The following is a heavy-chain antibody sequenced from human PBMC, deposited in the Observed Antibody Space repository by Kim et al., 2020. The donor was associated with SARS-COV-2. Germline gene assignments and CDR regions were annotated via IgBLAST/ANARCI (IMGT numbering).Heavy chain of an antibody. V-gene: IGHV3-21*01. J-gene: IGHJ6*02. CDR2: ISSSSSYI. CDR1: GFTFSSYS. CDR3: ARALRYFDWLDPPGGYYYYGMGV. Sequence: GGSLRLSCAASGFTFSSYSMNWVRQAPGKGLEWVSSISSSSSYIYYADSVKGRFTISRDNAKNSLYLQMNSLRAEDTAVYYCARALRYFDWLDPPGGYYYYGMGVWGQGTTVTVSS. D-gene: IGHD3-9*01.